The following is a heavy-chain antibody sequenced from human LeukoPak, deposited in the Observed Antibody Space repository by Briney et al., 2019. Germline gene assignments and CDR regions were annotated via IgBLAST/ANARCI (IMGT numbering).Heavy chain of an antibody. CDR1: GYTFTSYG. J-gene: IGHJ4*02. CDR2: ISAYNGNT. Sequence: GASVKVSCKASGYTFTSYGISWVRQAPGQGLEWMGWISAYNGNTNYAQKLQGRVTMTTDTSTSTAYMELRSLRSDDTAVYYCARDHSGWYRGTEFDYWGQGTLVTVSS. V-gene: IGHV1-18*04. D-gene: IGHD6-19*01. CDR3: ARDHSGWYRGTEFDY.